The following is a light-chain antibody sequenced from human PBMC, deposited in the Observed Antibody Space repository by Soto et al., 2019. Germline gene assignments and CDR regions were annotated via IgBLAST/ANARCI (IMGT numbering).Light chain of an antibody. V-gene: IGLV3-21*01. Sequence: SYELTQPPSVSVAPGKTASVACGGSNIGSKRVHWYQKKVGQAPVLVMYYDSDRPSGIPERFSGSNSGNTATLTISRVEAGDEADYYCQVWDISSGHVVFGGGTKLTVL. CDR2: YDS. CDR1: NIGSKR. CDR3: QVWDISSGHVV. J-gene: IGLJ3*02.